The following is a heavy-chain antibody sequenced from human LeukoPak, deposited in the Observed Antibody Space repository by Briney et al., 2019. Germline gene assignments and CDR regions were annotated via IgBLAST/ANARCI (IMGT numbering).Heavy chain of an antibody. D-gene: IGHD3-10*01. CDR3: AREYGSGSYYIEGSTAAGYNWFDP. CDR2: INPNSGGT. Sequence: ASVKVSCKAYGYTFTGYYMHWVRQAPGQGLEWMGWINPNSGGTNYAQKFQGRVTMTRDTSISTAYMELSRLRSDDTAVYYCAREYGSGSYYIEGSTAAGYNWFDPWGQGTLVTVSS. J-gene: IGHJ5*02. CDR1: GYTFTGYY. V-gene: IGHV1-2*02.